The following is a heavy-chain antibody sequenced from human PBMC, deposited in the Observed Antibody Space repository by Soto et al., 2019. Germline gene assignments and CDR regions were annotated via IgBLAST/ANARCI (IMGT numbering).Heavy chain of an antibody. D-gene: IGHD3-10*01. CDR1: GFTVSSNY. J-gene: IGHJ6*02. CDR3: ARDRGVSPPTYYYYGMDV. CDR2: IYSGGST. V-gene: IGHV3-53*02. Sequence: EVQLVETGGGLIQPGGSLRLSCAASGFTVSSNYMSWVRQAPGKGLEWVSVIYSGGSTYYADSVKGRFTISRDNSKNTLYLQMNSLRAEDTAVYYCARDRGVSPPTYYYYGMDVWAKGPRSPSP.